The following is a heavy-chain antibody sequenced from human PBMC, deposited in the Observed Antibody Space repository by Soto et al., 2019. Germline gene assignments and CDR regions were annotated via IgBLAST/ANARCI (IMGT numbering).Heavy chain of an antibody. CDR1: GFSVSNNY. CDR3: ATKYISGYHFDY. Sequence: EVQLVESGGGLVQPGESLRLSCAASGFSVSNNYMSWVRQAPGKGLEWVSVIYSGGSTQYADSVKGRFTISRDSSKNTLFLQMNSLRAEDTAVYYCATKYISGYHFDYWGQGTLVTVSS. V-gene: IGHV3-53*01. CDR2: IYSGGST. D-gene: IGHD5-18*01. J-gene: IGHJ4*02.